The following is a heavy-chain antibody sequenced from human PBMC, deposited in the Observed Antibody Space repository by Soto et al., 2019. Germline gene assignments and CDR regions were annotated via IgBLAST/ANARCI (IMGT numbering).Heavy chain of an antibody. CDR2: ISHSGTP. J-gene: IGHJ5*02. Sequence: QVQLQQWGAGLLKPSETLSLTCAVSGGSLTNYWWCWIRQPPGKGLEWIWEISHSGTPNYNPSLKSRVAISVDTSKNQFSLMLSSVTAADTAVYDCARTDYFPPWGQGTLVTVSS. CDR3: ARTDYFPP. CDR1: GGSLTNYW. V-gene: IGHV4-34*01. D-gene: IGHD3-9*01.